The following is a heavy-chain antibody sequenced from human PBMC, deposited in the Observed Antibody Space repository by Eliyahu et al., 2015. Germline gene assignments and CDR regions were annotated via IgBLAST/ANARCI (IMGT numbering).Heavy chain of an antibody. CDR2: IWYDGSNK. J-gene: IGHJ6*02. CDR3: ARDRVLYGMDV. V-gene: IGHV3-33*01. Sequence: FTFSSYGMHWVRQAPGKGLEWVAVIWYDGSNKYYAXSVKGRFTISRDNSKNTLYLQMNSLRAEDTAVYYCARDRVLYGMDVWGQGTTVTVSS. CDR1: FTFSSYG. D-gene: IGHD3-10*01.